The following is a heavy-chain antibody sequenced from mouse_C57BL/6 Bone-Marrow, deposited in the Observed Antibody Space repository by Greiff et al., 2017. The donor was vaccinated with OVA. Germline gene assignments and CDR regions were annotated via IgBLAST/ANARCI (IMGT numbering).Heavy chain of an antibody. D-gene: IGHD2-5*01. CDR3: ARTTLYYSNYEFAY. Sequence: QVQLQQPGAELVMPGASVKLSCKASGYTFTSYWMHWVKQRPGQGLEWIGEIDPSDSYTNYNQKFKGKSTLTVDKSSSTAYMQLSSLTSEDSAVYYCARTTLYYSNYEFAYWGQGTLVTVSA. J-gene: IGHJ3*01. CDR1: GYTFTSYW. CDR2: IDPSDSYT. V-gene: IGHV1-69*01.